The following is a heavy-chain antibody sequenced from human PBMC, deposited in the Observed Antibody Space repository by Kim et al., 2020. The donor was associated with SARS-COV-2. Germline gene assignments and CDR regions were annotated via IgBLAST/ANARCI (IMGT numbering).Heavy chain of an antibody. CDR1: GGTFSSYA. CDR3: ARDPPKTSRFPYYYYGMDV. J-gene: IGHJ6*02. CDR2: IIPIFGTA. V-gene: IGHV1-69*13. Sequence: SVKVSCKASGGTFSSYAISWVRQAPGQGLEWMGGIIPIFGTANYAQKFQGRVTITADESTSTAYMELSSLRSEDTAVYYCARDPPKTSRFPYYYYGMDVWGQRTTVTVSS.